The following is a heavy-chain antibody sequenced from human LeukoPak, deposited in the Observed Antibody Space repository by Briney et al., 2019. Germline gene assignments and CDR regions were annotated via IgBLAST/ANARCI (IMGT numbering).Heavy chain of an antibody. Sequence: GGTLRLSCAASGFTFSSYGMSWVRQAPGKGLEWVSAISGSGGSTYYADSVKGRFTISRDNSKNTLYLQMNSLRAEDTAVYYCAKHPGYSSSWFPTLPYWGQGTLVTVSS. J-gene: IGHJ4*02. CDR3: AKHPGYSSSWFPTLPY. CDR2: ISGSGGST. D-gene: IGHD6-13*01. CDR1: GFTFSSYG. V-gene: IGHV3-23*01.